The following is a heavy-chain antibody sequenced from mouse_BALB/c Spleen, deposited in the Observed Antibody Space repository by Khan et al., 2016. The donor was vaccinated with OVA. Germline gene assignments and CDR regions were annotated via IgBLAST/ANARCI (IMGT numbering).Heavy chain of an antibody. Sequence: QVQLKESGPELVKPGASVKMSCKASGYTFTYYLITWVKQRTGQGLEWIGEIYPGSDNTYYNERFKGKATLTADKSSNTTHMQLSSLTSEDSAVYFGARGDGYYVYFDYWGQGTTLTVSS. CDR1: GYTFTYYL. D-gene: IGHD2-3*01. V-gene: IGHV1-77*01. J-gene: IGHJ2*01. CDR2: IYPGSDNT. CDR3: ARGDGYYVYFDY.